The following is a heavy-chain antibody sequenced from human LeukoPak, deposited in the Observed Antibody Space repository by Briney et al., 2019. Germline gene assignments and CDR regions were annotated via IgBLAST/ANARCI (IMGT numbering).Heavy chain of an antibody. V-gene: IGHV3-23*01. Sequence: PGGSLRLSCAASGFTFSSYAMSWVRQAPGKGLEWVSAISGDGDSTYYADSVKGRFTISRDNSKNTLYLQMNSLRAEDTAVYFCARDHDYGDYPEYFQHWGQGTLVTVSS. D-gene: IGHD4-17*01. CDR1: GFTFSSYA. CDR2: ISGDGDST. CDR3: ARDHDYGDYPEYFQH. J-gene: IGHJ1*01.